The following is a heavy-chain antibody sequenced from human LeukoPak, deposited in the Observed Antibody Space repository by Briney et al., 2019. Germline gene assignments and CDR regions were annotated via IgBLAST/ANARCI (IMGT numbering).Heavy chain of an antibody. Sequence: SETLSLTCTVSNSSISSDYYWGWIRQPPGKGLEWIGFIYHSGSTNYNPSLKSRVTTSVDTSKNQFSLKLSSVTAADTAVYYCARVGAYSSPSGYNWFDPWGQGTLVTVSS. CDR2: IYHSGST. D-gene: IGHD6-6*01. J-gene: IGHJ5*02. CDR1: NSSISSDYY. CDR3: ARVGAYSSPSGYNWFDP. V-gene: IGHV4-38-2*02.